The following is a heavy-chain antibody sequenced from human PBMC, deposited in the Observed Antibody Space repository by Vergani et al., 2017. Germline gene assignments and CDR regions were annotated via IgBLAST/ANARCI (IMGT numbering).Heavy chain of an antibody. Sequence: QVHLQQRGAGVLKPSETLSLTCGVIGVSLSGYFWSWIRQSPGRGLEWIGEITAIGSAKYSPSATSRVTISVDTSRGEFTLTVTYVTAADTGLYFCASRRARLKLGSKANAGTFDSWGQGTLVTVSS. CDR2: ITAIGSA. J-gene: IGHJ4*02. CDR1: GVSLSGYF. CDR3: ASRRARLKLGSKANAGTFDS. D-gene: IGHD3-10*01. V-gene: IGHV4-34*02.